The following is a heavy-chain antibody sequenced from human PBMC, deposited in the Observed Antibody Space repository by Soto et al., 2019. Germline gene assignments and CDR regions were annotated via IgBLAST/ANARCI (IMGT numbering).Heavy chain of an antibody. J-gene: IGHJ4*02. Sequence: SETLSLTCTVSGGSISSYYWSWIRQPPGKGLEWIGYIYYSGSTNYNPSLKSRVTISVDTSKNQFSLKLSSVTAADTAVYYCARTSPGDSPPIFDYWGQGTLVTVSS. D-gene: IGHD3-10*01. V-gene: IGHV4-59*01. CDR2: IYYSGST. CDR3: ARTSPGDSPPIFDY. CDR1: GGSISSYY.